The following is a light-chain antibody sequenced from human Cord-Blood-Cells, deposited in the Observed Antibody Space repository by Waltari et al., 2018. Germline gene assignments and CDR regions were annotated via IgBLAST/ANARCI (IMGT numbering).Light chain of an antibody. CDR1: QSVSSY. V-gene: IGKV3-11*01. CDR2: DAS. Sequence: EMVLTQSSATLSLAPGERTTLSGRASQSVSSYLAWYQQKPGQAPRLLIYDASNRATGIPARFSGSGSGTDFTLTISSLEPEDFAVYSCQQRSNWLTFGGGTKVEIK. CDR3: QQRSNWLT. J-gene: IGKJ4*01.